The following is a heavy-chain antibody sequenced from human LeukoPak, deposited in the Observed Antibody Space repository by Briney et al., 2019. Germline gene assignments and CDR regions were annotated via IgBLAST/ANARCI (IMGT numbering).Heavy chain of an antibody. Sequence: ASVKVSCKVSGYTLTELSMHWVRQAPGKGLEWMGGFDPEDGETIYAQKFQGRATMTEDTSTDTAYMELSSLRSEDTAVYYCATDRGYCSGGSCSNWFDPWGQGTLVTVSS. J-gene: IGHJ5*02. V-gene: IGHV1-24*01. CDR3: ATDRGYCSGGSCSNWFDP. D-gene: IGHD2-15*01. CDR1: GYTLTELS. CDR2: FDPEDGET.